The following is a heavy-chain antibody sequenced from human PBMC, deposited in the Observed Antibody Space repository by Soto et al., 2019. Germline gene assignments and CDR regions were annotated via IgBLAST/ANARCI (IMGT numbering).Heavy chain of an antibody. Sequence: VYLTLSCAASGFTFSSYAMSWVRQAPGKGLEWVSAISGSGGSTYYADSVKGRFTISRDNSKNTLYLQMNSLRAEDTAVYYCAKGDNWNCDNWFDPWGQGTLVYVAS. J-gene: IGHJ5*02. CDR3: AKGDNWNCDNWFDP. D-gene: IGHD1-7*01. CDR1: GFTFSSYA. CDR2: ISGSGGST. V-gene: IGHV3-23*01.